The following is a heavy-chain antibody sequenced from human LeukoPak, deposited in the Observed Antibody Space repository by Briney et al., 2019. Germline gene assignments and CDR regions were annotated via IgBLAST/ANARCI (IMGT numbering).Heavy chain of an antibody. V-gene: IGHV1-18*01. D-gene: IGHD2-2*02. J-gene: IGHJ5*02. CDR1: GYTFTSYG. CDR2: ISAYNGNT. CDR3: ARAEVVPAAIAFHWFDP. Sequence: ALVKVSCKASGYTFTSYGISWVRQAPGQGLEWMGWISAYNGNTNYAQKLQGRVTMTTDTSTSTAYMELRSLRSDDTAVYYCARAEVVPAAIAFHWFDPWGQGTLVTVSS.